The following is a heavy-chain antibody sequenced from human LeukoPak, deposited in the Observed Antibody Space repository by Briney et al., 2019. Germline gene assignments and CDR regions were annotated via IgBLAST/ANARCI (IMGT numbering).Heavy chain of an antibody. CDR3: ARDRSHCGGGSCYSAYYYGLDV. Sequence: ASVKGSCKASGYTFTTSGISWVRQAPGQGLEWLGWINAHNGNTNYPQKVQGRVTMTTDTSATTAYLELRSLRSDDTAVYYCARDRSHCGGGSCYSAYYYGLDVWGQGTTVTVSS. CDR1: GYTFTTSG. CDR2: INAHNGNT. D-gene: IGHD2-15*01. V-gene: IGHV1-18*01. J-gene: IGHJ6*02.